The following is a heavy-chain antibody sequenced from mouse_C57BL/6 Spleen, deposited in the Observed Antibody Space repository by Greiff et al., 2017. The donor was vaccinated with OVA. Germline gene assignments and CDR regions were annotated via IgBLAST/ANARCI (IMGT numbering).Heavy chain of an antibody. Sequence: VKLVESGPGLVAPSQSLSITCTVSGFSLTSYGVHWVRQPPGKGLEWLVVIWSDGSTTYNSALKSRLSISKDNSKSQVFLKMNSLQTDDTAMYYCARSYGNYDDWYFDVWGTGTTVTVSS. CDR3: ARSYGNYDDWYFDV. V-gene: IGHV2-6*03. CDR2: IWSDGST. D-gene: IGHD2-1*01. J-gene: IGHJ1*03. CDR1: GFSLTSYG.